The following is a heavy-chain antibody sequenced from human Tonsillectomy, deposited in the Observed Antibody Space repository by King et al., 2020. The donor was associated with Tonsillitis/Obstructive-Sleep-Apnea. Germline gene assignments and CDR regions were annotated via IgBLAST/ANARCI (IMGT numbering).Heavy chain of an antibody. D-gene: IGHD3-9*01. J-gene: IGHJ6*02. CDR3: TSVLRYFDWLSSPRYGMDV. V-gene: IGHV1-46*03. CDR1: GYTFTNYY. CDR2: IDPSGGST. Sequence: QLVQSGAEVKKPGASVKLSCRASGYTFTNYYMHWVRQAPGQGLEWMGIIDPSGGSTSYAQKFQGRVTMTRDTSTSTVYMELSGLRSEDTAVYFCTSVLRYFDWLSSPRYGMDVWGQGTTVTVSS.